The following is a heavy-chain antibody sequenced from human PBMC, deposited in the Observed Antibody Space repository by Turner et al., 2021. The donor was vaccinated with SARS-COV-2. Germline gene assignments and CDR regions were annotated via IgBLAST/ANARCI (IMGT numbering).Heavy chain of an antibody. J-gene: IGHJ5*02. CDR1: GDPFSSYA. Sequence: QVQLVQSGAEVKKPGSPVQVSCKASGDPFSSYAISCVRQAPGQGRVEMVRVIPIVGIANYAQKFQGRVTITADKSTSTAYMELSSLRSEDKAVYYCASLYQGIAAAAISWFDPWGQGTMVTVSS. D-gene: IGHD6-13*01. CDR3: ASLYQGIAAAAISWFDP. V-gene: IGHV1-69*04. CDR2: VIPIVGIA.